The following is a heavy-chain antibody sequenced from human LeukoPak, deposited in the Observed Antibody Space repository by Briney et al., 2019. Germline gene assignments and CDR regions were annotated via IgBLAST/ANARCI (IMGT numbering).Heavy chain of an antibody. CDR3: ARKHLESSSWYLPFDY. V-gene: IGHV3-43*02. CDR2: INGDGGST. CDR1: GFTFDDYA. D-gene: IGHD6-13*01. J-gene: IGHJ4*02. Sequence: GGSLRLSCAASGFTFDDYAMHWVRQAPGKGLEWVSLINGDGGSTYYADSVKGRFTISRDNSKNSLYLQMNSLRTEDTALYYCARKHLESSSWYLPFDYWGQGTLVTVPS.